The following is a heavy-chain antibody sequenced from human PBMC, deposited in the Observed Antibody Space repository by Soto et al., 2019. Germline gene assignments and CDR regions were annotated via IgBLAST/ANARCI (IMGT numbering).Heavy chain of an antibody. CDR1: GFTFSSYA. CDR3: AREEDDFWSGQRLKVNWFAP. CDR2: ISYDGSNK. D-gene: IGHD3-3*01. Sequence: GGSLRLSCAASGFTFSSYAMHWVRQAPGKGLEWVAVISYDGSNKYYADSVKGRFTISRDNSKNTLYLQMNSLRAEDTAVYYCAREEDDFWSGQRLKVNWFAPWGQGTLVTVS. J-gene: IGHJ5*02. V-gene: IGHV3-30-3*01.